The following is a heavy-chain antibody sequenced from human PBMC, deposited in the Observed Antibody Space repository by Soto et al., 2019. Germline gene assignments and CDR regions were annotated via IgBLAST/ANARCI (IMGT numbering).Heavy chain of an antibody. CDR3: ITLIDITMVPQAE. CDR2: IRREANTDAT. CDR1: GFTFSASA. V-gene: IGHV3-73*01. Sequence: EVQLVQSGGGVVQPGGSLKLSCAASGFTFSASAIHWVRQASGKGLEWVGRIRREANTDATAYAASVIGRFTISRDDSESTAYLQMNSLKAEDTAMYYCITLIDITMVPQAEWGQGTLVTVSS. D-gene: IGHD3-10*01. J-gene: IGHJ4*02.